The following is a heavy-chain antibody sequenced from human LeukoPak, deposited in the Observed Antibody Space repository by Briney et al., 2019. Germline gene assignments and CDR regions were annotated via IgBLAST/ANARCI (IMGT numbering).Heavy chain of an antibody. Sequence: PGGSLRLSCVASGFTFSNYAMHWVRQAPGKGLEGVAFIRYDGSNKYYADSVKGRFTISRDNSKNTLYLQMNSLRAEDTAVYYCARGRIGRGSGSYYVYWGQGNLVTVSS. J-gene: IGHJ4*02. D-gene: IGHD3-10*01. CDR3: ARGRIGRGSGSYYVY. CDR2: IRYDGSNK. V-gene: IGHV3-30*02. CDR1: GFTFSNYA.